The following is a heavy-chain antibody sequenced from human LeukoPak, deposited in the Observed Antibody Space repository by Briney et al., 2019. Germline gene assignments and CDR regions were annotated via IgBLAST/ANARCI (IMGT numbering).Heavy chain of an antibody. J-gene: IGHJ4*02. D-gene: IGHD5-18*01. Sequence: GESLRISCKGSGYSFTSYWISWVRQRPGKDLEWMGRIDPSDSYTSYSPSFQGHVTISADKSISTAYLQWSSLKASDTAMYYCARRRYSYGQPLDFDYWGQGTLVTVSS. CDR3: ARRRYSYGQPLDFDY. V-gene: IGHV5-10-1*01. CDR1: GYSFTSYW. CDR2: IDPSDSYT.